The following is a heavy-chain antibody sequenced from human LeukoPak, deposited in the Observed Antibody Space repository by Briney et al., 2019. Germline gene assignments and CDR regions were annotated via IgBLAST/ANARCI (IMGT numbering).Heavy chain of an antibody. J-gene: IGHJ5*01. V-gene: IGHV1-2*02. CDR2: INPNSCGT. CDR1: GYTFTGYY. Sequence: ASVTVSCKASGYTFTGYYMHWVRQAPGQGLEWMGWINPNSCGTNYAHKFQGRITMTRDTSISTAYMELSRLRSDDTAVYYCARATSVDWFDPWGQGTLVTVSS. D-gene: IGHD5/OR15-5a*01. CDR3: ARATSVDWFDP.